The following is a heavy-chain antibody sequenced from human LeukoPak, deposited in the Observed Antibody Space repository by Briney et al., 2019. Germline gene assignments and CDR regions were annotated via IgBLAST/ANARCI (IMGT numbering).Heavy chain of an antibody. CDR3: ARDMETITMIVVVIYHYYGMDV. D-gene: IGHD3-22*01. CDR1: GFTFSSYA. V-gene: IGHV3-30*04. Sequence: GGSLRLSCAASGFTFSSYAMHWVRQAPGKGLEWVAVISYDGSNKYYADSVKGRFTISRDNSKNTLYLQMNSLRAEDTAVYYCARDMETITMIVVVIYHYYGMDVWGQGTTVTVSS. CDR2: ISYDGSNK. J-gene: IGHJ6*02.